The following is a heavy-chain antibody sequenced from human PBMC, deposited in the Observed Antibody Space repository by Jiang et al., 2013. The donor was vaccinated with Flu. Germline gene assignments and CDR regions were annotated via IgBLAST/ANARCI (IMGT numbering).Heavy chain of an antibody. Sequence: GPGLVKPSETLSLTCTVSGGSLSNYYWSWIRQPPGKGLELIGYIYYSGTTNSNPSLKSRVTISVDTSKNQFSLKLNSVTAADTAVYYCARGRGYSGYDADVWGQGTTVTVSS. CDR3: ARGRGYSGYDADV. D-gene: IGHD5-12*01. CDR1: GGSLSNYY. J-gene: IGHJ6*02. CDR2: IYYSGTT. V-gene: IGHV4-59*01.